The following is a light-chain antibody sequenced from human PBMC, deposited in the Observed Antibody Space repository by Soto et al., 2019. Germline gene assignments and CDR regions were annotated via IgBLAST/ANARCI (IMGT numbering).Light chain of an antibody. J-gene: IGKJ4*01. CDR1: QGITSW. CDR3: QQTSSFPLT. Sequence: DIQMTQSPSSVSASVGDSLTITCRASQGITSWLAWYQQKPGRAPKFLIYAASNLQSGVPSRFSGSGSGTDFTLTISSLQPEDFGTYYCQQTSSFPLTLGGGTKVEIK. V-gene: IGKV1-12*01. CDR2: AAS.